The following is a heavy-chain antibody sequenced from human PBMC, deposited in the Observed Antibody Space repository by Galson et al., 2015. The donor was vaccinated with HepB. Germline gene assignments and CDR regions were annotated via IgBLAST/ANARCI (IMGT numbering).Heavy chain of an antibody. CDR3: ARDLMYSSSWYSGWGYYYGMDV. Sequence: SLRLSCAASGFTFSSYSMNWVRQAPGKGLEWVSYISSSSSTIYYADSVKGRFTISRDNAKNSLYLQMNSLRAEDTAVYYCARDLMYSSSWYSGWGYYYGMDVWGQGTTVTVSS. V-gene: IGHV3-48*01. D-gene: IGHD6-13*01. J-gene: IGHJ6*02. CDR2: ISSSSSTI. CDR1: GFTFSSYS.